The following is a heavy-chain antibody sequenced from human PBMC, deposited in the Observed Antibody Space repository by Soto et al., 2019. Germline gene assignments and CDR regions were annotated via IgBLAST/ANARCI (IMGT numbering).Heavy chain of an antibody. Sequence: QLQLQESGPGLVKPSETLSLTCTVSGGSIKSGSYYWGWVRQPPGKGLQWIGSIHPGGSTYYNPSLKSRVTMSIDSSKNQFSLQLTSVTAADRAVYYCARHLTGHTTIFAVSDSGYMDFWGKGTTVAVSS. CDR3: ARHLTGHTTIFAVSDSGYMDF. V-gene: IGHV4-39*01. D-gene: IGHD3-3*01. CDR1: GGSIKSGSYY. CDR2: IHPGGST. J-gene: IGHJ6*03.